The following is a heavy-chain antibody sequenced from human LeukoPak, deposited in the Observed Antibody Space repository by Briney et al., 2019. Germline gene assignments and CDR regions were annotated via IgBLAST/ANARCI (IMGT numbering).Heavy chain of an antibody. V-gene: IGHV4-39*07. Sequence: SETLSLTCTVSGGSISSSSYYWGWIRQPPGKGLEWIGSIYYSGSTDYNPSLKSRVTISVDTSKNQFSLKLSSVTAADTAVYYCARGRDYYDSSGYHYWGQGTLVTVSS. J-gene: IGHJ4*02. D-gene: IGHD3-22*01. CDR1: GGSISSSSYY. CDR3: ARGRDYYDSSGYHY. CDR2: IYYSGST.